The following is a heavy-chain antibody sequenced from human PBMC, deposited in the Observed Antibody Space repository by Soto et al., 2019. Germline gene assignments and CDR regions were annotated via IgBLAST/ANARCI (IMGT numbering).Heavy chain of an antibody. CDR2: IYRSGSS. J-gene: IGHJ5*02. Sequence: PSETLSLTCAVSGGSISTSNWWSWVRQPPGKGLEWIGEIYRSGSSNYNPFLKSRVTISVDKSKNQFSLKLSSVTAADTAVYYCASSFYDFWSAHPNWLDPWGQGILVTVPQ. CDR1: GGSISTSNW. CDR3: ASSFYDFWSAHPNWLDP. V-gene: IGHV4-4*02. D-gene: IGHD3-3*01.